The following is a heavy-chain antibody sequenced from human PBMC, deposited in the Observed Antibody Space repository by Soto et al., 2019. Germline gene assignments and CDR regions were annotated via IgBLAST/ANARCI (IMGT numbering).Heavy chain of an antibody. J-gene: IGHJ4*02. Sequence: EVQLVESGGGLVKPGGSLRLSCAASGFTFSSYSMNWVRQAPGKGLEWVSSISSSSSYIYYADSVKGRFTISRDNAKNSLYLQMNSLRAEDTAVYYCARGRGVAAHTVFDYWGQGTLVTVSS. CDR3: ARGRGVAAHTVFDY. V-gene: IGHV3-21*01. D-gene: IGHD6-6*01. CDR2: ISSSSSYI. CDR1: GFTFSSYS.